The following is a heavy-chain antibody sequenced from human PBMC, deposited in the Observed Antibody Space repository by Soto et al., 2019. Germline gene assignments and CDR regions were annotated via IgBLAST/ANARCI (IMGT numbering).Heavy chain of an antibody. Sequence: PSETLSLTCTVSGGSISSYYWSWIRQPPGKGLEWIGYIYYSGSTNYNPSLKSRVTISVDTSKNQFSLKLSSVTAADTAVYYCARKTARIAAAGTGWFAPWGQGTLVTVLL. V-gene: IGHV4-59*01. CDR3: ARKTARIAAAGTGWFAP. J-gene: IGHJ5*02. CDR2: IYYSGST. CDR1: GGSISSYY. D-gene: IGHD6-13*01.